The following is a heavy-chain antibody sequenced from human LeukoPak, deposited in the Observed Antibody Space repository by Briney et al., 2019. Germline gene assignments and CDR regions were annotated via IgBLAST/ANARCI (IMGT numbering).Heavy chain of an antibody. V-gene: IGHV3-48*04. CDR1: GFTFSSYS. CDR2: ISSSSSTI. Sequence: GGSLRLSCAASGFTFSSYSMSWVRQAPGKGLEWVSYISSSSSTIYYADSVKGRLTISRDNAKTSLYLQMNSLRADDTAVYYCARSSSKLYYYYGMDVWGQGTTVTVSS. J-gene: IGHJ6*02. CDR3: ARSSSKLYYYYGMDV.